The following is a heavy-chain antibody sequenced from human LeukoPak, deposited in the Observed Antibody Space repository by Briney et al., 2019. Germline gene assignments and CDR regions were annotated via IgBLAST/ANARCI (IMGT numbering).Heavy chain of an antibody. CDR2: ISGSGGRT. Sequence: GGSLRLSCAGSGFTFSSYAMSWLRQAPGKGLEWVSAISGSGGRTYYADSVTGRFTISRDNSKNPLYLQRNSLRAEDTAVYYCAKGAQLRFLDRLQKITGYGMDVWGQGTTVTVSS. D-gene: IGHD3-3*01. CDR3: AKGAQLRFLDRLQKITGYGMDV. J-gene: IGHJ6*02. V-gene: IGHV3-23*01. CDR1: GFTFSSYA.